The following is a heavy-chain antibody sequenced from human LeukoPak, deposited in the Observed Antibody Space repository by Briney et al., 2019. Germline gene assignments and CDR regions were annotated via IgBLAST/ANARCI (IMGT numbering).Heavy chain of an antibody. CDR1: GFTFSNYG. D-gene: IGHD4-17*01. Sequence: GRSLRLSCAASGFTFSNYGMHWVRQAPGKGLEWVAVISYDGNSKYYADSVKGRFTISRDNSKNTLYLQMNSLRAEDTAVYYCAAPDYGDYDLYYYGMGVWGQGTTVTVSS. CDR3: AAPDYGDYDLYYYGMGV. V-gene: IGHV3-30*03. J-gene: IGHJ6*02. CDR2: ISYDGNSK.